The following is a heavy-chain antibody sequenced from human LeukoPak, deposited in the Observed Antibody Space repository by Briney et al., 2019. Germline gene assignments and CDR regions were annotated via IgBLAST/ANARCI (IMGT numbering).Heavy chain of an antibody. CDR3: AKSGIAAADYWYFDL. J-gene: IGHJ2*01. CDR1: GFTFITYA. Sequence: PGRSLRLSCAASGFTFITYAMHWVRQAPGKGLEWVAVMSYDGHNKGYADSVKGRFTISRDNSKNTLYLQMNRLRAEDTAVYYCAKSGIAAADYWYFDLWGRGTLVTVSS. V-gene: IGHV3-30-3*01. D-gene: IGHD6-13*01. CDR2: MSYDGHNK.